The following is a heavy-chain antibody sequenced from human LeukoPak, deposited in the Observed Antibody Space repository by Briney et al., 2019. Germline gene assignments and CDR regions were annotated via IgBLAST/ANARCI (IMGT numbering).Heavy chain of an antibody. CDR3: ARDALRGYSGYDPLDY. J-gene: IGHJ4*02. V-gene: IGHV3-9*01. CDR2: ISWNSGSI. Sequence: GRSLRLSCAASGFTFDDYAMHWVRQAPGKGLEWVSGISWNSGSIGYADSVKGRFTISRDNAKNSLYLQMNSLRAEDTALYYCARDALRGYSGYDPLDYWGQGTLVTVSS. D-gene: IGHD5-12*01. CDR1: GFTFDDYA.